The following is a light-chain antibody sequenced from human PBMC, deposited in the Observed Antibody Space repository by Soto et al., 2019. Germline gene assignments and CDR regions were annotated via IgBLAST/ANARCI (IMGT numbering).Light chain of an antibody. CDR2: AAS. J-gene: IGKJ3*01. V-gene: IGKV1-9*01. CDR1: QGISSY. Sequence: DLQLTQSPSFLSASVGDRVTITCRASQGISSYLAWYQQKPGKAPKLLIYAASTLQSGVPSRFSGCGSGTEFTLTISSLQPEDFATYYCQQSRLFGPGTKVDIK. CDR3: QQSRL.